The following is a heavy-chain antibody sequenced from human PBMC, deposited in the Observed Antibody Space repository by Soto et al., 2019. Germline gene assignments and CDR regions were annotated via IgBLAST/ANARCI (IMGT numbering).Heavy chain of an antibody. V-gene: IGHV3-53*01. CDR3: ARAAFGGVIVIPVTDV. J-gene: IGHJ6*02. CDR1: GFTVSSNY. CDR2: IYSGGST. Sequence: GGSLRLSCAASGFTVSSNYMSWVRQAPGKGLEWVSVIYSGGSTYYADSVKGRFTISRDNSKNTLYLQMNSLRAEDTAVYYCARAAFGGVIVIPVTDVWGQGTTVTVSS. D-gene: IGHD3-16*02.